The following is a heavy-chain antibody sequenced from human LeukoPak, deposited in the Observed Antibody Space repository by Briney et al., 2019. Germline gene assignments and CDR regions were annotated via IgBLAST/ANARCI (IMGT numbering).Heavy chain of an antibody. V-gene: IGHV3-74*01. CDR1: GFTFTTYW. D-gene: IGHD6-19*01. CDR2: VDSAGGST. Sequence: PGGSLRLSRAASGFTFTTYWMHWVRPAPGKGLVRVSRVDSAGGSTRDGDSVKGRFIISRDNSKNTLYLQLNSQRAEDTAVYYCAKDLYSSGWYVGYYYYGLDVWGQGTTVTVSS. CDR3: AKDLYSSGWYVGYYYYGLDV. J-gene: IGHJ6*02.